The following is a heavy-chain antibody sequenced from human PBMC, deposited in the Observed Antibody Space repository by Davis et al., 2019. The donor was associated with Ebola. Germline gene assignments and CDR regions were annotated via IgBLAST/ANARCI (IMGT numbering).Heavy chain of an antibody. J-gene: IGHJ6*02. CDR3: ARVRIVVGYYYYGMDV. CDR1: GGSISSSSYY. D-gene: IGHD2-2*01. Sequence: MPSETLSLTCTVSGGSISSSSYYWGWIRQPPGKGLEWIGSIYYSGSTSYNPSLKSRVSISVDTSKNQFSLKLTSVTAADTAVYYCARVRIVVGYYYYGMDVWGQGTTVTVSS. V-gene: IGHV4-39*01. CDR2: IYYSGST.